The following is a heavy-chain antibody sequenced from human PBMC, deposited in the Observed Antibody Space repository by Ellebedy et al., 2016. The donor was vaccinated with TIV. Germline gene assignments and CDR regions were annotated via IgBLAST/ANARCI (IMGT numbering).Heavy chain of an antibody. J-gene: IGHJ4*02. CDR3: ARHKGTTMTVSDY. D-gene: IGHD3-22*01. V-gene: IGHV3-33*08. Sequence: PGGSLRLSCAASGFTFSSYGMHWVRQAPGKGLEWVAVIWFDGSNKYHADSVKGRFTISRDNSKNTLYLQMNSLRAEDTAVYYCARHKGTTMTVSDYWGQGTLVTVSS. CDR1: GFTFSSYG. CDR2: IWFDGSNK.